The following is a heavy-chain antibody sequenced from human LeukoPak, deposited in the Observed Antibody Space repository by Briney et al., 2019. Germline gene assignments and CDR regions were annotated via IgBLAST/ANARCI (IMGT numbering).Heavy chain of an antibody. CDR3: ARNSYNDSVGGGGPRPTPLSRNFDY. V-gene: IGHV1-8*01. D-gene: IGHD3-10*01. CDR2: MNPNSDNA. Sequence: GASVKVSCKASGYTFTSYDINWVRQATGQGLEWIGWMNPNSDNAGYPQTFQGGVTMTRNTSINTAYMELSSLRSEDTAVYYCARNSYNDSVGGGGPRPTPLSRNFDYWGQGTLVTVSS. J-gene: IGHJ4*02. CDR1: GYTFTSYD.